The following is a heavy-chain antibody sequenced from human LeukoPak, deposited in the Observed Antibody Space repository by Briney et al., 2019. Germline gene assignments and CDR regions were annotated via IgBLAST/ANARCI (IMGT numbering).Heavy chain of an antibody. CDR2: IYPGDSDT. V-gene: IGHV5-51*01. CDR1: GYNFGHSW. CDR3: ARKEYMDV. J-gene: IGHJ6*03. Sequence: GESLKISGKGSGYNFGHSWIAWVRQMPGKGLEWMGIIYPGDSDTKYGPSFQGQVTISADKSISTAYLQWSSLKASDSAIYYCARKEYMDVWGEGTTVTVSS.